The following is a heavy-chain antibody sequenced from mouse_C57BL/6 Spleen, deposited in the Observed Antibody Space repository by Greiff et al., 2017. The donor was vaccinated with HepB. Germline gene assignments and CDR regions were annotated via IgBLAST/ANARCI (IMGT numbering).Heavy chain of an antibody. D-gene: IGHD1-1*01. V-gene: IGHV1-53*01. CDR2: INPSNGGT. CDR3: AREESNYYVSSVAY. CDR1: GYTFTSYW. J-gene: IGHJ3*01. Sequence: QVQLQQPGTELVKPGASVKLSCKASGYTFTSYWMHWVKQRPGQGLEWIGNINPSNGGTNYNEKFKSKATLTVDKSSSTAYMQLSRLTSEDSAVYYCAREESNYYVSSVAYWGQGTLVTVSA.